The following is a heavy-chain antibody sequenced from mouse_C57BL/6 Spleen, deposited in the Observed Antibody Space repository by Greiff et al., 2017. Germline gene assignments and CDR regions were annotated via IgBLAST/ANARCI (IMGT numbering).Heavy chain of an antibody. CDR3: ARRYYDYDGYYFDY. J-gene: IGHJ2*01. CDR1: GYAFSSSW. V-gene: IGHV1-82*01. Sequence: QVQLKQSGPELVKPGASVTISCTASGYAFSSSWMNWVKQRPGKGLEWIGRIYPGDGDTNYNGKFKGKATLTADKSSSTAYMQLSSLTSEDSAVYFCARRYYDYDGYYFDYWGQGTTLTVSS. D-gene: IGHD2-4*01. CDR2: IYPGDGDT.